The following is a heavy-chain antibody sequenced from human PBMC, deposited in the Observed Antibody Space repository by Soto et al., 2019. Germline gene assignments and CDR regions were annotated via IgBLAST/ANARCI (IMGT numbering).Heavy chain of an antibody. J-gene: IGHJ6*02. CDR1: GGTFSSYT. CDR3: AREGDAGRMDV. CDR2: IIPILGIA. D-gene: IGHD3-10*01. Sequence: QVQLVQSGAEVKKPGSSVKVSCKASGGTFSSYTISWVRQAPGQGLEWMGRIIPILGIANYAQKFQGRVTINADKSTSTAYMELSSMRSEDTAVYYCAREGDAGRMDVWGQGTTVTVSS. V-gene: IGHV1-69*08.